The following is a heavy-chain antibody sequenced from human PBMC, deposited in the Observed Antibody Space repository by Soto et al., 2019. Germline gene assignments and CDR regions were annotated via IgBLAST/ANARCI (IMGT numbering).Heavy chain of an antibody. CDR3: ARTLIVSAHYYYGMDV. J-gene: IGHJ6*02. CDR1: GYTFTGYY. CDR2: INPNSGGT. V-gene: IGHV1-2*04. Sequence: ASVKVSCKASGYTFTGYYMHWVRQAPGQGLEWMGWINPNSGGTNYAQKFRGWVTMTRDTSISTAYMELSRLRSDDTAVYHCARTLIVSAHYYYGMDVWGQGTTVTVSS. D-gene: IGHD2-15*01.